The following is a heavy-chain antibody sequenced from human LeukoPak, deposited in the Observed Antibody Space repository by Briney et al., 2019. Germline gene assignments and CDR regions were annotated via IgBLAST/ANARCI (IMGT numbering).Heavy chain of an antibody. Sequence: GGSLRLSCAASGFTFSSYSMNWVRQAPGKGLEWVSSISSSSSYIYYADSVKGRFTISRDNAKNSLYLQMNSLRAEDTAVYYCARDVKRYYDYVWGSYRQGWFDYWGQGTLVTVSS. CDR3: ARDVKRYYDYVWGSYRQGWFDY. V-gene: IGHV3-21*01. D-gene: IGHD3-16*02. CDR1: GFTFSSYS. CDR2: ISSSSSYI. J-gene: IGHJ4*02.